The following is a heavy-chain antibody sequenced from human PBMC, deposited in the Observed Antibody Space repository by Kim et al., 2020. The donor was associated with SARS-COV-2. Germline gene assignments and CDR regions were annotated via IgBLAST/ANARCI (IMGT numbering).Heavy chain of an antibody. CDR2: TTYDGRDT. CDR1: GFTFSSYA. CDR3: AREQVTNALDI. Sequence: GGSLRLSCAASGFTFSSYAMHWVRQAPGKGLEWVAVTTYDGRDTYYADSAKGRFTISRDNSEKTLYLQMNSLRAEDTAVYYCAREQVTNALDIWGQGTRV. D-gene: IGHD2-21*02. J-gene: IGHJ3*02. V-gene: IGHV3-30*04.